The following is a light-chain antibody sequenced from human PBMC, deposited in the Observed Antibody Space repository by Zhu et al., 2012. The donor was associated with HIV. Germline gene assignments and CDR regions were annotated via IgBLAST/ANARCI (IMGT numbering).Light chain of an antibody. CDR3: QQYFNLPPT. V-gene: IGKV1D-8*01. CDR1: QNITSY. Sequence: VIWMTQSPSLVSGSIGDRVTINCRMAQNITSYLAWYQQKAGRAPKLLISAASTSQSGVPSRFSGSGSGTDFTLTISCLQSEDVATYYCQQYFNLPPTFGPGTKVDIK. CDR2: AAS. J-gene: IGKJ1*01.